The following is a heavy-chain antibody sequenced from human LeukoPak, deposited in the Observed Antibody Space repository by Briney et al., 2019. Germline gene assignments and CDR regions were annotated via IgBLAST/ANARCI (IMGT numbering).Heavy chain of an antibody. Sequence: SVKVSCKASGYTFASYYMHWVRQAPGQGLEWMGIINPSGDSTSYAQKFQGRVTMTRDTSTSTVYMELSSLRSEDTAVYYCARFRTGRAFDIWGQGTMVTISS. CDR2: INPSGDST. D-gene: IGHD3/OR15-3a*01. CDR1: GYTFASYY. J-gene: IGHJ3*02. CDR3: ARFRTGRAFDI. V-gene: IGHV1-46*01.